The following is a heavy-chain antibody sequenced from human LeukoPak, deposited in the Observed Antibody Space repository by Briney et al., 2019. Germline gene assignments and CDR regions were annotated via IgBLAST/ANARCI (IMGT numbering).Heavy chain of an antibody. D-gene: IGHD3-16*01. Sequence: GGSLRLSCTASGFTFGDYAMSWVRQAPGKGLEWVGFIRSKAYGWTTEYAASVKGRFTISRDDSKSIAYLQMNSLKTEDTAVYYCTRDFRAMITFGEPPTDPTFDYWGQGTLVTVSS. CDR3: TRDFRAMITFGEPPTDPTFDY. CDR2: IRSKAYGWTT. J-gene: IGHJ4*02. CDR1: GFTFGDYA. V-gene: IGHV3-49*04.